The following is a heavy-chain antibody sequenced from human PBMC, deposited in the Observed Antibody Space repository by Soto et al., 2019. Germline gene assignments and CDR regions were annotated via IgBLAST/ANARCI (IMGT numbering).Heavy chain of an antibody. V-gene: IGHV4-59*12. Sequence: SETLSLTCTVSGGSISSDYWGWIRQSPGKGLQWIGYTYYIGNTNYNPSLESRVTISLDRSKNQFSLKLSSVTAADTAVYYCARGRRYSSGWYERTLGRYYFDYWGQGTLVTVSS. D-gene: IGHD6-19*01. J-gene: IGHJ4*02. CDR2: TYYIGNT. CDR1: GGSISSDY. CDR3: ARGRRYSSGWYERTLGRYYFDY.